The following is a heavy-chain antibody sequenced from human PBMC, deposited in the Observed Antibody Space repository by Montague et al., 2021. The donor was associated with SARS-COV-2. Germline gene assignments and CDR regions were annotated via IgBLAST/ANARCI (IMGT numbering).Heavy chain of an antibody. D-gene: IGHD4-17*01. Sequence: SETLSLTCSFSGGSISTGSYNWGWIRQPPRKGLEWIGSIYYSGDTYYXSSVKSRVTISVDTSKNQFSLRLSSVTAADTAVYYCVRGGDYTGYGRVDYWGQGTLVIGSS. CDR3: VRGGDYTGYGRVDY. J-gene: IGHJ4*02. CDR1: GGSISTGSYN. CDR2: IYYSGDT. V-gene: IGHV4-39*01.